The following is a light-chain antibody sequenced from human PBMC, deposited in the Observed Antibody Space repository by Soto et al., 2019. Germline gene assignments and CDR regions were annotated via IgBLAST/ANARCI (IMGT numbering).Light chain of an antibody. CDR2: WAS. CDR1: QSVLFSPNNKNY. J-gene: IGKJ1*01. Sequence: DIVMTQSPDSLAVSLGERATINCKSSQSVLFSPNNKNYLAWYQQKPGQPPKLLIYWASTRESGVPDRFSGSGSGTDFTLTINGLQAEDVAVYDCQQDYSSPPWTFGQGTKVEIK. CDR3: QQDYSSPPWT. V-gene: IGKV4-1*01.